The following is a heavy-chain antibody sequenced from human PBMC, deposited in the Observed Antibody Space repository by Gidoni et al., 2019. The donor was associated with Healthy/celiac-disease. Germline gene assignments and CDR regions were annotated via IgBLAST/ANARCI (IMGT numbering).Heavy chain of an antibody. CDR2: IKQDGSEK. J-gene: IGHJ4*02. V-gene: IGHV3-7*03. CDR1: GFTFSSYW. D-gene: IGHD3-22*01. Sequence: EVQLVESGGGLVQPGGSLRLSCAASGFTFSSYWMSWVRQAPGKGLEWVANIKQDGSEKYYVDSVKGRFTISRDNAKNSLYLQMNSLRAEDTAVCYCASETYYYDSSGYCPFGYWGQGTLVTVSS. CDR3: ASETYYYDSSGYCPFGY.